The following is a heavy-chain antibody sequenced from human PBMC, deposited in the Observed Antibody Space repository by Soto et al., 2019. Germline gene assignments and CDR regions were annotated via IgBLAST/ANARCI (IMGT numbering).Heavy chain of an antibody. J-gene: IGHJ6*02. CDR2: IKQDGSEK. V-gene: IGHV3-7*01. D-gene: IGHD3-9*01. Sequence: EVQLVESGGGLVQPGGSLRLSCAASGFTFSSYWMSWVRQAPGKGLEWVANIKQDGSEKYYVDSVKGRFTISRDNAKNSLYLQMNSLRAEDTAVYYCARDTTGYYARHYYGMDVWGQGTTVTVSS. CDR3: ARDTTGYYARHYYGMDV. CDR1: GFTFSSYW.